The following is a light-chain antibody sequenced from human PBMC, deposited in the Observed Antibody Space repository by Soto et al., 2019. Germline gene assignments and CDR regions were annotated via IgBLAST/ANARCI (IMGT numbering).Light chain of an antibody. V-gene: IGKV3-20*01. CDR1: QAVSSSY. CDR3: QQYGSSPPGLT. CDR2: GAS. J-gene: IGKJ4*01. Sequence: IVLTQSPATLSSFPCDRVTLSCRASQAVSSSYLAWYQQKPGQAPRLLIYGASSRATGIPDRFSGSGSGTDFTLTISRLEPEDFAVYYCQQYGSSPPGLTFGGGTKVDI.